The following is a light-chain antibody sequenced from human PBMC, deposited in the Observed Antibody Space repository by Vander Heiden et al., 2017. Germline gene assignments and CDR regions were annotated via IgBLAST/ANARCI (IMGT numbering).Light chain of an antibody. CDR3: CSYAGTYTFAVV. J-gene: IGLJ2*01. CDR2: DVS. V-gene: IGLV2-11*01. CDR1: SSDVGGYNY. Sequence: QSALTQPRSVSESPGQSATIPCTGTSSDVGGYNYVSWYQQHPGKAPKLMIYDVSKRPSGVPDRFSGSKSGNTASLTISGLQAEDEADYYCCSYAGTYTFAVVFGGGTKLTVL.